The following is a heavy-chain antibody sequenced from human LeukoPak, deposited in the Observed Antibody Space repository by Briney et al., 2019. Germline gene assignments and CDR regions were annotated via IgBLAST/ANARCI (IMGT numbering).Heavy chain of an antibody. CDR1: GGSISSYY. J-gene: IGHJ5*02. CDR3: ARVSGSYDWFDP. CDR2: IYYSGST. V-gene: IGHV4-59*01. Sequence: SETLSLTCTVSGGSISSYYWSWIRQPPGKGLEWIGYIYYSGSTNYNPSLKSRVTISVDTSKNQFSLKLSFVTAADTAVYYCARVSGSYDWFDPWGQGTLVTVSS. D-gene: IGHD1-26*01.